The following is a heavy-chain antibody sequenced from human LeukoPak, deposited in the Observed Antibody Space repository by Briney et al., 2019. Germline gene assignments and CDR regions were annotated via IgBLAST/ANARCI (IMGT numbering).Heavy chain of an antibody. CDR1: GYTFTSYD. CDR2: ISAYNGNT. J-gene: IGHJ4*02. D-gene: IGHD2-2*02. CDR3: ARDNLASPYTFDY. Sequence: ASVKVSCKASGYTFTSYDINWVRQATGQGLEWMGWISAYNGNTDYAQKLQGRVTMTTDTSTSTAYMELRSLRSDDTAVYYCARDNLASPYTFDYWGQGTLVTVSS. V-gene: IGHV1-18*01.